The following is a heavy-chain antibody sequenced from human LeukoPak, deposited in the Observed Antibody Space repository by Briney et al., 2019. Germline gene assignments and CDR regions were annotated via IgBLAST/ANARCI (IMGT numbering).Heavy chain of an antibody. V-gene: IGHV3-15*01. Sequence: NPGGSLRLSRAASGFTFSNAWMSWVRQAPGKGLAWVGRIKSKTDGGTTDYAAPVKGRFTISRDDSKNTLYLQMNSLKTEDTAVYYCTTDHLPTYYYDSSGKDYWGQGTLVTVSS. D-gene: IGHD3-22*01. CDR1: GFTFSNAW. J-gene: IGHJ4*02. CDR3: TTDHLPTYYYDSSGKDY. CDR2: IKSKTDGGTT.